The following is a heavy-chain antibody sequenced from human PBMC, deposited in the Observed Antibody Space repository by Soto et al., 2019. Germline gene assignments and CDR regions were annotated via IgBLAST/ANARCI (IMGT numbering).Heavy chain of an antibody. CDR2: IDPSDSYT. CDR1: GYSFTSYW. V-gene: IGHV5-10-1*01. D-gene: IGHD3-3*01. CDR3: ARYDFWSVYVTAAFDI. J-gene: IGHJ3*02. Sequence: GESLKISCKGSGYSFTSYWISWVRQMPGKGLEWMGRIDPSDSYTNYSPSFQGHVTISADKSISTAYLQWSSLKASDTAMYYCARYDFWSVYVTAAFDIWGQGTMVTVSS.